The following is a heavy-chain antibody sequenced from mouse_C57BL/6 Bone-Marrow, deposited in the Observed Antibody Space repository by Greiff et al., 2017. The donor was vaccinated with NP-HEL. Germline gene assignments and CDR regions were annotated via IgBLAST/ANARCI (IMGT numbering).Heavy chain of an antibody. CDR2: IWTGGGS. J-gene: IGHJ3*01. CDR3: ARNFDYDYDETWFAY. D-gene: IGHD2-4*01. Sequence: VQLQQSGPGLVAPSQSLSITCTVSGFSLTSYAISWVRQPPGKGLEWLGVIWTGGGSNYNSALQSRLSISKDNAKSQVFLKMNSLQTDDTARYYCARNFDYDYDETWFAYWGLGTLVTVSA. V-gene: IGHV2-9-1*01. CDR1: GFSLTSYA.